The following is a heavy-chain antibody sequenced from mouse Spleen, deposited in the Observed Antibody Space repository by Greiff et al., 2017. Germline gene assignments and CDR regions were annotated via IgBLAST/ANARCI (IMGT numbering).Heavy chain of an antibody. CDR2: IWSGGST. V-gene: IGHV2-2*02. CDR1: GFSLTSYG. CDR3: ARRGYRGAWFAY. Sequence: VMLVESGPGLVQPSQSLSITCTVSGFSLTSYGVHWVRQSPGKGLEWLGVIWSGGSTDYNAAFISRLSISKDNSKSQVFFKMNSLQANDTAIYYCARRGYRGAWFAYWGQGTLVTVSA. J-gene: IGHJ3*01. D-gene: IGHD2-14*01.